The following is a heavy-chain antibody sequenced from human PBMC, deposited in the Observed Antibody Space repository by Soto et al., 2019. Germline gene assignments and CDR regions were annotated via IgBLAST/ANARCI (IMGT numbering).Heavy chain of an antibody. CDR2: MNPNSGNT. Sequence: GASVKVSCKASGYTFTSYDINWVRQATGQGLEWMGWMNPNSGNTGYAQKFQGRVTMTRNTSISTAYMELSSLRSEDTAVYYCARGGSGYPRDYYYYYGMDVWGQGTTVTVSS. J-gene: IGHJ6*02. CDR1: GYTFTSYD. CDR3: ARGGSGYPRDYYYYYGMDV. D-gene: IGHD5-12*01. V-gene: IGHV1-8*01.